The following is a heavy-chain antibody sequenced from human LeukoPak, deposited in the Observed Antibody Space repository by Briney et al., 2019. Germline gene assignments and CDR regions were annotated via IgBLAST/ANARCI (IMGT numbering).Heavy chain of an antibody. V-gene: IGHV4-31*03. CDR3: ARDPIAYCGADCYSD. D-gene: IGHD2-21*02. J-gene: IGHJ4*02. CDR1: GASIISGGYY. Sequence: SETLSLTCTVSGASIISGGYYWSWIRQHPGKGLEWIGYIYYTGSTYYNPSLKNRLTISIDTSKSQFSLKLTSVTAADTAVYYCARDPIAYCGADCYSDWGQGTLVTVSS. CDR2: IYYTGST.